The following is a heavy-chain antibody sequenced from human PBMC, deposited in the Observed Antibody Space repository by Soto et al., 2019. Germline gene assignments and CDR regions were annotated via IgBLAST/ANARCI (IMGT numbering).Heavy chain of an antibody. CDR1: GFTFSSYA. CDR2: ISYDGSNK. CDR3: ASGYGKMVY. D-gene: IGHD5-12*01. V-gene: IGHV3-30-3*01. J-gene: IGHJ4*02. Sequence: PGGSLRLSCAASGFTFSSYAMHWVRQAPGKGLEWVAVISYDGSNKYYADSVKGRFTISRDNSKNTLYLQMNSLRAEDTAVYYCASGYGKMVYWGQGTLVTVSS.